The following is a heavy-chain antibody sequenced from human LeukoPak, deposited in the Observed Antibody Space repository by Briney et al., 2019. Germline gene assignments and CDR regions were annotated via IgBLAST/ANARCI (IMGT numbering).Heavy chain of an antibody. CDR3: AKDSTKRNVFRFLRRGGEVDD. J-gene: IGHJ4*02. Sequence: GGSLRLSCAPSGFMFDDYGLCWARHSRGKGLEWVSGICWYCGSTDYAVPVKGRFNISRDNAKNSLYLQMNSLRAEDTAIYYCAKDSTKRNVFRFLRRGGEVDDWGQGTLVTVSS. CDR2: ICWYCGST. D-gene: IGHD3-3*01. CDR1: GFMFDDYG. V-gene: IGHV3-20*04.